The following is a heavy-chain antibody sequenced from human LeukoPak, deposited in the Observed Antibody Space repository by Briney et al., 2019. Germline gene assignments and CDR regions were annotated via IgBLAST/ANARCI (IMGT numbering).Heavy chain of an antibody. Sequence: GGSLRLSCAASGFTFSSYAMSWVRQAPGKGLEWVSAISGSGGSTYYADSVKGRFTISRDNSKNTLYLQMNSLRAEDTAVYYCAKERCSSTSCYGPWYYYGSGSYYREYYFDYWGQGTLVTVSS. CDR2: ISGSGGST. CDR3: AKERCSSTSCYGPWYYYGSGSYYREYYFDY. D-gene: IGHD3-10*01. CDR1: GFTFSSYA. J-gene: IGHJ4*02. V-gene: IGHV3-23*01.